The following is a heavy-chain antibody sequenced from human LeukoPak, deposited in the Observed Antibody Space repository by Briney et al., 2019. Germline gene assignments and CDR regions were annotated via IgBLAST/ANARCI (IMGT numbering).Heavy chain of an antibody. J-gene: IGHJ6*03. V-gene: IGHV1-69*01. CDR2: IIPIFGTA. CDR3: ARASKENYYYYYYMDV. Sequence: GASVKVSCKASGGTFSSYAISWVRQAPGQGLEWVGGIIPIFGTANYAQKFQGRVTITADESTSTAYMELSSLRSEDTAVYYCARASKENYYYYYYMDVWGKGTTVTISS. CDR1: GGTFSSYA.